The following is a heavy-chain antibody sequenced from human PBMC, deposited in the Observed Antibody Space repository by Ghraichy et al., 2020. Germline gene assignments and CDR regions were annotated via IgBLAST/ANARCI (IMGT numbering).Heavy chain of an antibody. CDR3: ARAFVVVPAAMDYYYYGMDV. Sequence: SVKVSCKASGGTFSSYAISWVRQAPGQGLEWMGRIIPILGIANYAQKFQGRVTITADKSTSTAYMELSSLRSEDTAVYYCARAFVVVPAAMDYYYYGMDVWGQGTTVTVSS. V-gene: IGHV1-69*04. J-gene: IGHJ6*02. CDR2: IIPILGIA. D-gene: IGHD2-2*01. CDR1: GGTFSSYA.